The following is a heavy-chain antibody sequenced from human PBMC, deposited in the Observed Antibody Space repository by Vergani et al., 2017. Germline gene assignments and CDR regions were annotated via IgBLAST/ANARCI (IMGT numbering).Heavy chain of an antibody. CDR3: AKGDYGDYGGFDY. D-gene: IGHD4-17*01. Sequence: EVQLVESGGGLIQPGGSLRLSCAASGFTVSSNYMSWVRQAPGKGLEWVSAISGSGGSTYYADSVKGRFTISRDNSKNTLYLQMNSLRAEDTAVYYCAKGDYGDYGGFDYWGQGTLVTVSS. J-gene: IGHJ4*02. CDR2: ISGSGGST. V-gene: IGHV3-23*04. CDR1: GFTVSSNY.